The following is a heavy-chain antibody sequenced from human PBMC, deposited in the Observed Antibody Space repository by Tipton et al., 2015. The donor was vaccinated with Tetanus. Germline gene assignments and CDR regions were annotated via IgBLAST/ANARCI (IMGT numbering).Heavy chain of an antibody. J-gene: IGHJ6*02. CDR1: GYTFTGYY. CDR3: AGDMCSSTSCPPNYYYYGMDV. D-gene: IGHD2-2*01. Sequence: QVQLVQSGAEVKKPGASVNVSCKASGYTFTGYYMHWVRQAPGQGLEWMGWIYPNSCGTYYAQTFQGRVTMIRDTSSSIAYMELSRLRSDDTAVYYCAGDMCSSTSCPPNYYYYGMDVWGQGTTVTVSS. V-gene: IGHV1-2*02. CDR2: IYPNSCGT.